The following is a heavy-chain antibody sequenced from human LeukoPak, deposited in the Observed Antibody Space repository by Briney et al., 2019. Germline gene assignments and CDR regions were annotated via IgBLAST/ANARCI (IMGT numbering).Heavy chain of an antibody. D-gene: IGHD6-13*01. V-gene: IGHV3-33*06. Sequence: YGMHWVRQAPGKGLEWVAVIWYDGSNKYYADSVKGRFTISRDNSKNTLYLQMNSLRAEDTAVYYCAKAWSGIAAAPQDYWGQGTLVTVSS. J-gene: IGHJ4*02. CDR1: YG. CDR3: AKAWSGIAAAPQDY. CDR2: IWYDGSNK.